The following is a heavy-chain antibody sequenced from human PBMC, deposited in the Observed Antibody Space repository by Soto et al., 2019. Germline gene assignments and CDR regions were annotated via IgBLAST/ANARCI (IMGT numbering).Heavy chain of an antibody. CDR3: ARDGGYCSGGSCYQNNWFDP. D-gene: IGHD2-15*01. CDR2: IIPILGIA. V-gene: IGHV1-69*10. CDR1: GGTFSSYA. J-gene: IGHJ5*02. Sequence: VASVKVSCKASGGTFSSYAISWVRQAPGQGLEWMGGIIPILGIANYAQKFQGRVTITADKSTSTAYMELSSLRSEDTAVYYCARDGGYCSGGSCYQNNWFDPWGQGTLVTVSS.